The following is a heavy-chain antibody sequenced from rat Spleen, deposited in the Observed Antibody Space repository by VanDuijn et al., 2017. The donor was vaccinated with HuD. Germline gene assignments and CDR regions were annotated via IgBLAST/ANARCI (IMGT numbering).Heavy chain of an antibody. CDR2: ISSGGGGI. Sequence: EVQLVESGGGLVLPGRSLKLSCAASGFTFSSFPMAWVRQAPKKGLEWVTSISSGGGGIYYLDSVKGRFTISRDNAKSTLYLQMDSLRSEDTASYYCARHHYDGYYHGPVLGVMDAWGQGASVTVSS. V-gene: IGHV5-25*01. CDR3: ARHHYDGYYHGPVLGVMDA. D-gene: IGHD1-12*03. J-gene: IGHJ4*01. CDR1: GFTFSSFP.